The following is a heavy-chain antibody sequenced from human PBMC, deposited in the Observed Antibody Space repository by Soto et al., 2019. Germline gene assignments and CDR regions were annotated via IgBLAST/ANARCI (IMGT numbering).Heavy chain of an antibody. Sequence: EVQLVESGGGLVKPGGSLRLSCAASGFTFSSYKMNWVRQAPGKGLEWVSSISGNSDYIYYADSLKGRFTISRDNAKNSLYLQMNGLRAEDTAVYYCARGTYYFDSRGYTDFDSWGQGTLVTVSS. J-gene: IGHJ4*02. CDR1: GFTFSSYK. D-gene: IGHD3-22*01. V-gene: IGHV3-21*01. CDR2: ISGNSDYI. CDR3: ARGTYYFDSRGYTDFDS.